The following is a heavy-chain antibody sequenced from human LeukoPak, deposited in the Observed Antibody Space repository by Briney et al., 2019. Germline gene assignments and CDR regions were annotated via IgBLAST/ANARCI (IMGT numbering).Heavy chain of an antibody. CDR3: AKGAVLRFLEWLFYEDY. V-gene: IGHV3-23*01. Sequence: GGSLRLSCAASGFTFSSYAMSWVRQAPGKGLEWVSAISGSGGSTYYADSVKGRFTISRDNSKNTLYLQMNSLRAEDTAVYYCAKGAVLRFLEWLFYEDYWGQGTLVTVSS. CDR1: GFTFSSYA. CDR2: ISGSGGST. J-gene: IGHJ4*02. D-gene: IGHD3-3*01.